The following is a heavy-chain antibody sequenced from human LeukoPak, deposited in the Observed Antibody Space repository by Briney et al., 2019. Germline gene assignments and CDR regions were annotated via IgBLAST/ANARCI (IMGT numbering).Heavy chain of an antibody. CDR1: RFGFPNYG. D-gene: IGHD1-14*01. Sequence: GGSLRLSCAASRFGFPNYGMHWVRQAPGKGLEWVAFIRHDGSDIYYADSVKGRFTISRDNSKNTLYFQMNSLIYEDTAVYYCAKTGFQWGEYFYYMDVWGKGTTVTVSS. CDR2: IRHDGSDI. CDR3: AKTGFQWGEYFYYMDV. V-gene: IGHV3-30*02. J-gene: IGHJ6*03.